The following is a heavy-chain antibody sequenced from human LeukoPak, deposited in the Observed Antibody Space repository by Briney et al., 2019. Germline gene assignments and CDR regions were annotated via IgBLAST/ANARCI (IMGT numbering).Heavy chain of an antibody. CDR1: GFTFSAYE. Sequence: GGSLRLSCAASGFTFSAYEMNWVRQAPGKGLEWVSSISSSSSYIYYADSVKGRFTISRDNAKNSLYLQMNSLRAEDTAVYYCASTGGYYYDSSGYQQDYWGQGTLVTVSS. CDR2: ISSSSSYI. D-gene: IGHD3-22*01. V-gene: IGHV3-21*01. CDR3: ASTGGYYYDSSGYQQDY. J-gene: IGHJ4*02.